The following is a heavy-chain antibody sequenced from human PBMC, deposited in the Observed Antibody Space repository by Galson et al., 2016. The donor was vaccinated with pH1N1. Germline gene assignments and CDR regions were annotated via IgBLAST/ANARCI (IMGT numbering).Heavy chain of an antibody. CDR2: IYYSGNT. D-gene: IGHD3-16*01. Sequence: LSLTCTVSNGSISSGDYFWSWIRQPPGKGLEWIGYIYYSGNTYYTPSLRSRVTFSIDTSKNQFSLKLYSVTAADTAVYYCARDRRHSYGKDFDPWGQGTLVIVSA. J-gene: IGHJ5*02. CDR1: NGSISSGDYF. V-gene: IGHV4-30-4*08. CDR3: ARDRRHSYGKDFDP.